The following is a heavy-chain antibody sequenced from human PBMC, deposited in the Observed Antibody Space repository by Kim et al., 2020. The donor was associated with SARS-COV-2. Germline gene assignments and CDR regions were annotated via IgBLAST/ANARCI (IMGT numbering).Heavy chain of an antibody. CDR3: ARDREMALDY. Sequence: NKYYADSVKGRFTISRDNSKNTLYLQMNSLRAEDTAVYYCARDREMALDYWGQGTLVTVSS. CDR2: NK. J-gene: IGHJ4*02. D-gene: IGHD1-26*01. V-gene: IGHV3-30*01.